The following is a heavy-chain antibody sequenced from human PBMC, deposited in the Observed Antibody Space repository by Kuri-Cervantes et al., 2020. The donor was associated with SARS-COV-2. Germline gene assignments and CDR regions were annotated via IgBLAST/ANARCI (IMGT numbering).Heavy chain of an antibody. V-gene: IGHV3-15*01. CDR1: GFTFSSYA. J-gene: IGHJ4*02. CDR2: IKSKTDGGTT. D-gene: IGHD3-3*01. Sequence: GGSLRLSCAASGFTFSSYAMHWVRQAPGKGLEWVGRIKSKTDGGTTDYAAPVKGRFTISRDDSKNTLYLQMNSLKTEDTAVYYCTSHDFWSGIFFDYWGQGTLVTVSS. CDR3: TSHDFWSGIFFDY.